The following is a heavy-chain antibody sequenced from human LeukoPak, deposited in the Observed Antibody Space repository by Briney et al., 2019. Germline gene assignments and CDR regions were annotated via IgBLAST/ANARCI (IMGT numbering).Heavy chain of an antibody. CDR3: ASQNWGFDY. Sequence: ASVNVSCTASGGTFSSYAISWVRQAPGQGLEWMGIINPSGGSTSYAQKFQGRVTMTRDTSTSTVYMELSSLRSEDTAVYYCASQNWGFDYWGQGTLVTVSS. V-gene: IGHV1-46*01. CDR2: INPSGGST. CDR1: GGTFSSYA. D-gene: IGHD7-27*01. J-gene: IGHJ4*02.